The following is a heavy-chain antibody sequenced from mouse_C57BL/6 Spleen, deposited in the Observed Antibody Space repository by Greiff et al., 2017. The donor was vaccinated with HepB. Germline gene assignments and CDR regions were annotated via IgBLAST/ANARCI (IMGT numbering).Heavy chain of an antibody. J-gene: IGHJ1*01. CDR3: TTCASTVVATRYFDV. V-gene: IGHV14-1*01. D-gene: IGHD1-1*01. CDR1: GFNIKDYY. CDR2: IDPEDGDT. Sequence: VQLKQSGAELVRPGASVKLSCTASGFNIKDYYMHWVKQRPEQGLEWIGRIDPEDGDTEYAPKFQGKATMTADTSSNTAYLQLSSLTSEDTAVYYCTTCASTVVATRYFDVWGAGTTVTVSS.